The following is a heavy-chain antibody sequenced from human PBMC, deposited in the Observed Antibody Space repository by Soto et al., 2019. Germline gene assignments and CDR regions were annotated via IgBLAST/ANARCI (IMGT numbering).Heavy chain of an antibody. D-gene: IGHD3-3*01. CDR1: GGSISSYY. CDR3: AREDFGVVTGAYYYYMDV. Sequence: PSETLSLTCTVSGGSISSYYWSWIRQPPGKGLEWIGYIYYSGSTNYNPSLKSRVTISVDTSKNQFSLKLSSVTAADTAVYYCAREDFGVVTGAYYYYMDVWGKGTTVTVSS. V-gene: IGHV4-59*12. CDR2: IYYSGST. J-gene: IGHJ6*03.